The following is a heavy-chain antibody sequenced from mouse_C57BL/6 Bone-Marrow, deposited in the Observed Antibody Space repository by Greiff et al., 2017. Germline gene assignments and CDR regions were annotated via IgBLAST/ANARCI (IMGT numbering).Heavy chain of an antibody. CDR2: INPNYGTT. J-gene: IGHJ3*01. CDR3: ARGMANWNWFAW. Sequence: VQLQQPGPELVKPGASVKISCKASGYSFTDYNMNWVKQSNGKSLEWIGVINPNYGTTSYNQKFKGKATLTVDQSSSTAYMQLNSLTSEDSAVYCCARGMANWNWFAWWGRGTLVTVSA. CDR1: GYSFTDYN. D-gene: IGHD4-1*01. V-gene: IGHV1-39*01.